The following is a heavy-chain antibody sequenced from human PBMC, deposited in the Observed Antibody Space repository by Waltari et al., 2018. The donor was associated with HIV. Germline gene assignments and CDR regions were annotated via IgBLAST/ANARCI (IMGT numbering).Heavy chain of an antibody. J-gene: IGHJ6*02. CDR2: LYNEGRT. Sequence: EVQLVESGGGLVQPGGSLRLSCAASGFSVSANYMIWVALVPGKGLQWVSVLYNEGRTQYIDSVKGRLTIFRDNSKNALYLQMNSLRVDDTAVYYCARMKRSYGSGQARYFYFGMDVWGQGTTVIVSS. CDR3: ARMKRSYGSGQARYFYFGMDV. CDR1: GFSVSANY. V-gene: IGHV3-53*01. D-gene: IGHD3-10*01.